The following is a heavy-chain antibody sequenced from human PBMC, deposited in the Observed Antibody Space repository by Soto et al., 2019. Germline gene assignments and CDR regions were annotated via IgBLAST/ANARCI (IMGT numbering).Heavy chain of an antibody. Sequence: EVQLVESGGGLVQPGRSLRLSCAASGFTFDDYAMHWVRQAPGKGLEWVSGISWNSGSIGYADSVKGRFTISRDNAKNTLYLKRNSLRAEDTALYYCAKDSGWELLYYFDYWGQGTLVTVSS. J-gene: IGHJ4*02. CDR1: GFTFDDYA. D-gene: IGHD1-26*01. CDR2: ISWNSGSI. V-gene: IGHV3-9*01. CDR3: AKDSGWELLYYFDY.